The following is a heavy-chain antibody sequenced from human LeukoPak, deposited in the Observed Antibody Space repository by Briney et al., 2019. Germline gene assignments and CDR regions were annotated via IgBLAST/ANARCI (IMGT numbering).Heavy chain of an antibody. CDR2: ISSSNSYI. Sequence: PGGSLRLSCAASGFTFNSYSMNWVRQAPGKGLEWVSSISSSNSYIYYADSVKGRFAISRDNANNSLYLQMNSLRAEDTAVYYCARDHSSSGMGVWGQGTTVTVSS. CDR1: GFTFNSYS. J-gene: IGHJ6*02. V-gene: IGHV3-21*01. CDR3: ARDHSSSGMGV.